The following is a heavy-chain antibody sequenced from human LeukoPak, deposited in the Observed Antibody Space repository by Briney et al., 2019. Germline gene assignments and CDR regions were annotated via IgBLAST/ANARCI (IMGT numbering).Heavy chain of an antibody. CDR2: VFSGGTT. J-gene: IGHJ4*02. D-gene: IGHD3-10*01. CDR3: ARGIDY. Sequence: GGSLRLSCAASAFTVSSNYMSWVRQAPGKGLEWVSVVFSGGTTYYADSVKGRFTISRDNAKNTLYLQMNSLRAEDTAVYYCARGIDYWGQGTLVTVSS. V-gene: IGHV3-53*01. CDR1: AFTVSSNY.